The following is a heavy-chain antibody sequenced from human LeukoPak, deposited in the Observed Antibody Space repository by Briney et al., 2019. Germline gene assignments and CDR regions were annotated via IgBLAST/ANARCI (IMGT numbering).Heavy chain of an antibody. Sequence: GGSLRLSCAASGFTFSRYNINWVRQAPGQGLEWVACISKSRNYIYYADSVRGRFTISRDDAKSSLYLQMDSLRVEDTALYYCVRDDPGVQQERRLSPFDIWGQGTMVTVSS. CDR1: GFTFSRYN. V-gene: IGHV3-21*04. J-gene: IGHJ3*02. D-gene: IGHD1-1*01. CDR3: VRDDPGVQQERRLSPFDI. CDR2: ISKSRNYI.